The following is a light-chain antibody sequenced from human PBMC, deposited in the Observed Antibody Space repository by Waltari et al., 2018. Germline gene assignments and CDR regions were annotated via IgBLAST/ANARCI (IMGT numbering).Light chain of an antibody. Sequence: DIQMTQSPSSLSASVGDRVTITCRASQSINTYLNWYQQRPGKAPKLLIYAASSLQSAVPSKFSGSGSGTDFTLTISSLQPEDFATYYCQQSYSTPRTFGQGTKLEIK. CDR1: QSINTY. V-gene: IGKV1-39*01. CDR2: AAS. J-gene: IGKJ2*02. CDR3: QQSYSTPRT.